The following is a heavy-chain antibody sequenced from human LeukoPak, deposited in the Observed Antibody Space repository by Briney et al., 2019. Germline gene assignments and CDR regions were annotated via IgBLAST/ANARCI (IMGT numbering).Heavy chain of an antibody. V-gene: IGHV3-30*04. CDR1: GFTFNNYA. D-gene: IGHD4-17*01. J-gene: IGHJ6*02. CDR2: ISFDGSNK. CDR3: ARLDTVTPGVYGMDV. Sequence: PGGSLRLSCAASGFTFNNYAMHWVRQAPGKGLEWVAVISFDGSNKYYVDSVKGRFTISRDNSKNTLFLQMNSLRAEDTAVYYCARLDTVTPGVYGMDVWGQGTTVTVSS.